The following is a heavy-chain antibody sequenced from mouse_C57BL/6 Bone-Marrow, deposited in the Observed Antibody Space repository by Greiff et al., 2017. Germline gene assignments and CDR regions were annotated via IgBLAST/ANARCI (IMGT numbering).Heavy chain of an antibody. CDR2: INPNYGTT. CDR1: GYSFTDYN. V-gene: IGHV1-39*01. CDR3: ARGFDYDYAMDN. D-gene: IGHD2-4*01. Sequence: VQLQQSGPELVKPGASVKISCKASGYSFTDYNLNWVKQSNGKSLEWIGVINPNYGTTSYNQKFKGKATLTVDQSSSTAYMQLNSLTSEDSAVYNCARGFDYDYAMDNWGQGTSVTVSS. J-gene: IGHJ4*01.